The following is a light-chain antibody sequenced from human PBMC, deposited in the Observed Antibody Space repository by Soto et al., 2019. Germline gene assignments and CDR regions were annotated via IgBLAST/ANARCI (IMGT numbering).Light chain of an antibody. CDR1: QSVSSRY. Sequence: EIVLTKPPGTLSLSPGESSTSRCMASQSVSSRYLAWYQQKPGQAPRLLIYGASSRATGIPDRFSGSGSGTDFTLTISRLEPEDFAVYYCQQYGSSPYFGPGTKVDIK. CDR2: GAS. CDR3: QQYGSSPY. V-gene: IGKV3-20*01. J-gene: IGKJ3*01.